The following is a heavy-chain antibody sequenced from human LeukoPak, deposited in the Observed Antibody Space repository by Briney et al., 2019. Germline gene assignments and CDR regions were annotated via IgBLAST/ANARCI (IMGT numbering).Heavy chain of an antibody. Sequence: SETLSLTCAVYGGSFSGYYWSWIGQPPGKGLEWIGEINHSGSTNYNPSLKSRVTISVDTSKNQFSLKLSSVTAADTAVYYCASPPMGCSSTSCPYYYYYMDVWGKGTTVTVSS. CDR2: INHSGST. CDR3: ASPPMGCSSTSCPYYYYYMDV. J-gene: IGHJ6*03. V-gene: IGHV4-34*01. CDR1: GGSFSGYY. D-gene: IGHD2-2*01.